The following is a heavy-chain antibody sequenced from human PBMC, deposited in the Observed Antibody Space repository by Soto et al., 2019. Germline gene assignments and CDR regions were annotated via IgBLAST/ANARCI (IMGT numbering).Heavy chain of an antibody. D-gene: IGHD3-10*01. J-gene: IGHJ4*02. CDR1: GDSMKRGFYH. CDR2: IDTNGDT. V-gene: IGHV4-30-4*01. CDR3: ARGSVYYGPNDKCGFVFDH. Sequence: QVQLQESDSGLLKPSQTLSLACGVSGDSMKRGFYHWSWIRQTPGKGLQLIGYIDTNGDTHYDLSLRELMKMSTVTTESLFSLKLTTVAAAETAFYYCARGSVYYGPNDKCGFVFDHWGPGALVTVSS.